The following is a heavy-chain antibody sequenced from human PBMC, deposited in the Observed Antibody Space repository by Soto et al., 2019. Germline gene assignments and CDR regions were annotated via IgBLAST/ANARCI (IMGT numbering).Heavy chain of an antibody. CDR1: GFTFSSYG. J-gene: IGHJ4*02. V-gene: IGHV3-33*01. Sequence: QVQLVESGGGVVQPGRSLRLSCAASGFTFSSYGMHWVRQAPGKGLEWVAVIWDDGSNKYYADSVKGRVTISRDNSKNTLYLQVNSMGAADTAGYDCARDPKYCSGGSGYYFDYWGQGTLVAVSS. D-gene: IGHD2-15*01. CDR3: ARDPKYCSGGSGYYFDY. CDR2: IWDDGSNK.